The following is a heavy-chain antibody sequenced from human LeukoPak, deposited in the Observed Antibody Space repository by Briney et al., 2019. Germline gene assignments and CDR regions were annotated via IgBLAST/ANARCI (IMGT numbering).Heavy chain of an antibody. J-gene: IGHJ3*02. V-gene: IGHV3-48*03. Sequence: GGSLRLSCAASGFTFGSFEMNWVRQAPGKGLDWLSYISSSGSNKYYADSLKGRFTISRDNAKNSLYLQMNSLRAEDTADYYCARDLGDYVGYDAFDIWGQGTRVTVSS. CDR2: ISSSGSNK. D-gene: IGHD4-17*01. CDR1: GFTFGSFE. CDR3: ARDLGDYVGYDAFDI.